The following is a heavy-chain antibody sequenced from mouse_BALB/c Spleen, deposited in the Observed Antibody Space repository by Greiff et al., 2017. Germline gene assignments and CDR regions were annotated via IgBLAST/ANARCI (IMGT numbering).Heavy chain of an antibody. CDR3: TVTTATDYFDY. D-gene: IGHD1-2*01. V-gene: IGHV1S22*01. CDR2: IYPGSGST. CDR1: GYTFTSYW. Sequence: LKQPGSELVRPGASVKLSCKASGYTFTSYWMHWVKQRPGQGLEWIGNIYPGSGSTNYDEKFKSKATLTVDTSSSTAYMQLSSLTSEDSAVYYCTVTTATDYFDYWGQGTTLTVSS. J-gene: IGHJ2*01.